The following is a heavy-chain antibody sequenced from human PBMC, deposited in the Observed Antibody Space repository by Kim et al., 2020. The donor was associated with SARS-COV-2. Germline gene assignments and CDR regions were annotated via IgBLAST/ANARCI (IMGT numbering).Heavy chain of an antibody. Sequence: GGSLRLSCAASGFTFSSYSMNWVRQAPGKGLEWVSCISSSGSNTKYADSVKGRFTISRDNSKNTLYLQMNSLRADDTALYYCARGEYSDGSGDFAYWGQG. CDR3: ARGEYSDGSGDFAY. CDR1: GFTFSSYS. J-gene: IGHJ4*02. CDR2: ISSSGSNT. V-gene: IGHV3-21*01. D-gene: IGHD3-22*01.